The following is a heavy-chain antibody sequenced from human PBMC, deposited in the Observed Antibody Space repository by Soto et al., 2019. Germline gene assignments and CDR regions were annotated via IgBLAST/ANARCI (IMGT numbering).Heavy chain of an antibody. V-gene: IGHV1-69*06. CDR2: IIPIFGTA. J-gene: IGHJ4*02. Sequence: SVKVSCKASGGTFSSYAISWVRQAPGQGLEWMGGIIPIFGTANYAQKFQGRVTITADKFTSTAYMELSSLRSEDTALYYCATRGPQFYFDWGQGTLVTVSS. CDR3: ATRGPQFYFD. CDR1: GGTFSSYA. D-gene: IGHD1-26*01.